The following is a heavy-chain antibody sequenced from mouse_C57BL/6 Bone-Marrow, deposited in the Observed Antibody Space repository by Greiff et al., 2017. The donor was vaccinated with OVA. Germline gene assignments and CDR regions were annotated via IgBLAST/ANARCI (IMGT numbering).Heavy chain of an antibody. V-gene: IGHV1-55*01. Sequence: QVQLQQPGAELVKPGASVKMSCKASGYTFTSYWITWVKQRPGQGLEWIGDIYPGSGSTNYNEKFKSKATLTVDTSSSTAYMQLSSLTSEDSAVYYCARLSYYSNHYYPMDYWGQGTSVTVSS. CDR1: GYTFTSYW. CDR2: IYPGSGST. D-gene: IGHD2-5*01. J-gene: IGHJ4*01. CDR3: ARLSYYSNHYYPMDY.